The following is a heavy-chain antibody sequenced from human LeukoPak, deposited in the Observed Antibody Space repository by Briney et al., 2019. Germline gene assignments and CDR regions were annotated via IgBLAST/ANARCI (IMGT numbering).Heavy chain of an antibody. Sequence: GGSLRLSCAASGFTFSDYYMSWIRQAPGKGLEWVSYISRNSYTNYADSVKGRFTISRDNAKNSLYLQMASLRAEDTAVYYCARMGIAAVGAYYFDYWGQGTLVAVSS. D-gene: IGHD6-13*01. CDR1: GFTFSDYY. CDR2: ISRNSYT. J-gene: IGHJ4*02. V-gene: IGHV3-11*06. CDR3: ARMGIAAVGAYYFDY.